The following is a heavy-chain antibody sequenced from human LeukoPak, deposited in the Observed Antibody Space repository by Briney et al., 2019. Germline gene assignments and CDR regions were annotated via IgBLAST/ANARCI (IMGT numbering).Heavy chain of an antibody. CDR2: INHSGST. CDR3: ATLGEYC. CDR1: GGSFSGFY. J-gene: IGHJ4*02. Sequence: SETLSLTCAVYGGSFSGFYWSWIRQPPGKGLEWIGEINHSGSTYYNPSLQSRVTISVDTSKNQFSLKLTSVTAADTAVYYCATLGEYCGGQGTLVTVSS. V-gene: IGHV4-34*01. D-gene: IGHD3-10*01.